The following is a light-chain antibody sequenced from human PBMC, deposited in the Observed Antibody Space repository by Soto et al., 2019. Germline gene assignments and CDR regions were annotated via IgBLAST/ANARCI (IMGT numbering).Light chain of an antibody. V-gene: IGKV3-20*01. J-gene: IGKJ1*01. Sequence: DSVLTQSPGTLSLSPGERTTLSCRASQSVSSIYLAWYQQKPGQAPRLLIYGGSTRATGIPDRFSGSGSGTDFTLTISRLEPEDFAVYYCQQYGLSPRTFGQGTKVDIK. CDR1: QSVSSIY. CDR3: QQYGLSPRT. CDR2: GGS.